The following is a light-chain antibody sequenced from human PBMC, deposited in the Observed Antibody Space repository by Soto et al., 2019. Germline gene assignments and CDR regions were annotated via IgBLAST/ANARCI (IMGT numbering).Light chain of an antibody. Sequence: EIVLTQSPGTLSLSPGERATLSCRASQSVSSNYLAWYQQKPGQAPRLLIYGSSSRATGIPDRFSGSGSGPDFTLTISSLEPEDFSVYYCQQYGTSPYSFGQGIKLEIK. V-gene: IGKV3-20*01. CDR1: QSVSSNY. J-gene: IGKJ2*03. CDR2: GSS. CDR3: QQYGTSPYS.